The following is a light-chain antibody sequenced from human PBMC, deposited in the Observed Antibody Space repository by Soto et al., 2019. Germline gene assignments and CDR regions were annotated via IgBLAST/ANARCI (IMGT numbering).Light chain of an antibody. V-gene: IGKV1-5*03. CDR3: QQSYSTPRIT. CDR2: KAS. J-gene: IGKJ3*01. Sequence: DIQMTQSPSTLSASVGDRVTITCRASQSISTWLAWYQQEPGKAPKLLIHKASSLQSGVPSRFSGSGSGTDFTLTISSLHPDDFATYYCQQSYSTPRITFGPGTKVDIK. CDR1: QSISTW.